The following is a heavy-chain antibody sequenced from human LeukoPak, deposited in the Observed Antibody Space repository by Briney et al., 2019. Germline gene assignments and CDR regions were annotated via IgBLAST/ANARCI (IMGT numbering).Heavy chain of an antibody. J-gene: IGHJ6*04. CDR1: GFTFVSHW. CDR3: AELGITMIGGV. V-gene: IGHV3-7*01. Sequence: PGGSLRLSCVASGFTFVSHWMTWVRQAPGKGLEWVANINQDGSEKYYVDSVKGRFTISRDNGKNSLYLKMNSLRAEDTAVYYCAELGITMIGGVWGKGTTVTISS. D-gene: IGHD3-10*02. CDR2: INQDGSEK.